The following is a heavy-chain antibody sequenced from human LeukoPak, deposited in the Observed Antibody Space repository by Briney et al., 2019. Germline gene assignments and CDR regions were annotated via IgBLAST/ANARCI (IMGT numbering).Heavy chain of an antibody. J-gene: IGHJ4*02. D-gene: IGHD6-19*01. Sequence: PGGSLRLSCAASGLTFSSHGMHWVRQAPGKRLEWVAVISDDGTNKYYADSVKGRFTISRDNSKNTLYLQMNSLRAEDTAVYYCARQASSGRAFDYWGQGILVTVSS. V-gene: IGHV3-30*03. CDR1: GLTFSSHG. CDR2: ISDDGTNK. CDR3: ARQASSGRAFDY.